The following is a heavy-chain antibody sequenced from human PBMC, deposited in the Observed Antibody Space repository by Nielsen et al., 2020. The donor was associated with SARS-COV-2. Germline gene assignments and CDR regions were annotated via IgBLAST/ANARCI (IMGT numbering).Heavy chain of an antibody. Sequence: ETLSLTCAASGFTFSSYDMHWVRQATGKGLEWVSAIGTAGDTYYPGSVKGRFTISRENAKNSLYLQMNSLRAGDTAVYYCASRQDGYNYDTQWGQGTRVTVSS. CDR1: GFTFSSYD. V-gene: IGHV3-13*01. CDR3: ASRQDGYNYDTQ. D-gene: IGHD5-24*01. J-gene: IGHJ4*02. CDR2: IGTAGDT.